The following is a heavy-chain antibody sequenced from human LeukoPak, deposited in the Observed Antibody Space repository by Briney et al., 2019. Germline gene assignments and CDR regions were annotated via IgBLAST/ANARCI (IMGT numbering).Heavy chain of an antibody. CDR2: IWYDGSNK. J-gene: IGHJ6*02. D-gene: IGHD2-8*01. V-gene: IGHV3-33*01. CDR3: ARDAEGDVLMVYPSYYYGMDV. CDR1: GFTFSSYG. Sequence: GRSLRLSCAASGFTFSSYGMHWVRQAPGKGLEWVAVIWYDGSNKYYADSVKGRFTISRDNSKNTLYLQMNSLRAEDTAVYYCARDAEGDVLMVYPSYYYGMDVWGQGTTVTVSS.